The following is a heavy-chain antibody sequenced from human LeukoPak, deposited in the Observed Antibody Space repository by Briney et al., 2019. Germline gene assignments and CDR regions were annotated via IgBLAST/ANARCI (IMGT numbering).Heavy chain of an antibody. J-gene: IGHJ4*02. D-gene: IGHD3-16*01. CDR3: SGGRDSFDY. CDR2: TWYDGRDQ. CDR1: GFTFSSYD. V-gene: IGHV3-30*02. Sequence: GGSLRLSCAASGFTFSSYDMHWVRQAPGKGLEWVALTWYDGRDQYYADSVKGRFTISRDNSKNTVYLQMNSLRPEDTAVYYCSGGRDSFDYWGQGTLVTVSS.